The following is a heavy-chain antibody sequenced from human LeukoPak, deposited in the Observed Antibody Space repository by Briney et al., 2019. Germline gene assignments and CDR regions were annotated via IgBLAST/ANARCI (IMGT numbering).Heavy chain of an antibody. CDR1: GFTFSSYA. V-gene: IGHV3-23*01. Sequence: PGGSLRLSCAASGFTFSSYAMSWVRQAPGKGLEWVSGISGTGGSTYYADFVKGRVTISRDNSKNTLYLQMNSLRAEDTAVYYCAKDRVYYYDSSGYYSDYWGQGTLVTVSS. J-gene: IGHJ4*02. CDR3: AKDRVYYYDSSGYYSDY. CDR2: ISGTGGST. D-gene: IGHD3-22*01.